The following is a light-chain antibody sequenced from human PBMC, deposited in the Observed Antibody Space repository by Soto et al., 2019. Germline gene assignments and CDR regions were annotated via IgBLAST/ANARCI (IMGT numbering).Light chain of an antibody. CDR3: LLSYSRTPAV. Sequence: QAVVTQEPSLTVSPGGTVTLTCGSSTGAVTSGHYPYWFQQKPGQAPRTLIYDTSNKNSWTPARFSGSLLGGKAALTLSGAQPQYYPHYYCLLSYSRTPAVFAGGTQLTLL. CDR2: DTS. CDR1: TGAVTSGHY. J-gene: IGLJ7*01. V-gene: IGLV7-46*01.